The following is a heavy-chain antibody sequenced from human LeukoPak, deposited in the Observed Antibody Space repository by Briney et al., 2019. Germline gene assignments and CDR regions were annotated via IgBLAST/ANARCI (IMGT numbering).Heavy chain of an antibody. J-gene: IGHJ4*02. CDR2: ISYDGSNK. CDR1: EFTFGGYL. Sequence: PGGSLRLSCAASEFTFGGYLMYWVPQAPGKGLEWVTLISYDGSNKYYTDSVKGRFTISRDDSKSTLYLQMNSLRAEDTAVYYCARGSPPDYWGQGTLVTVSS. CDR3: ARGSPPDY. V-gene: IGHV3-30*04. D-gene: IGHD6-19*01.